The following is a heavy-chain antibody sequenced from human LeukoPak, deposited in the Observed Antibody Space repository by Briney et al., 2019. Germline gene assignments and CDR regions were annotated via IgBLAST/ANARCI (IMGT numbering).Heavy chain of an antibody. CDR2: LNWNGDST. CDR3: AGGHKVVTAGAFDI. CDR1: GFTFDDYG. V-gene: IGHV3-20*01. Sequence: GGSLRLSCAASGFTFDDYGMSWVRQAPGKGLEWVSGLNWNGDSTGYAESVKGRFTISRDNAKNSVYLQMNSLRAEDTALYHCAGGHKVVTAGAFDIWGQGTMVTVSS. J-gene: IGHJ3*02. D-gene: IGHD2-2*01.